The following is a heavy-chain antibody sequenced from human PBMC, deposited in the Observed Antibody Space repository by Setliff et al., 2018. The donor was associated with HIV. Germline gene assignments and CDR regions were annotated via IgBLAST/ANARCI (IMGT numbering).Heavy chain of an antibody. CDR1: GASISSGNYF. D-gene: IGHD1-26*01. J-gene: IGHJ3*02. Sequence: PSETLSLTCTVSGASISSGNYFWTWIRQPAGKGLEWIGRIDTSGSTNYNPSLKSRVTTSVDTSKNQFSLKLSSVTAADTAVYYCARIGEWELLKGRAFDIWGQGTMVTVSS. V-gene: IGHV4-61*02. CDR3: ARIGEWELLKGRAFDI. CDR2: IDTSGST.